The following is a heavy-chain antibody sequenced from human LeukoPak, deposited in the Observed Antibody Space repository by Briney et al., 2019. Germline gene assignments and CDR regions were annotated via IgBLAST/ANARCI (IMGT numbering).Heavy chain of an antibody. Sequence: ASVKVSCKVSGYTLTELSMHWVRQTPVKGLEWMGGFDPEDGETIYAQKFQGRVTMIEDTSTDTAYMELSSLRSEDTAVYYCARGTTAFDYWGQGTLVTVSS. CDR2: FDPEDGET. V-gene: IGHV1-24*01. J-gene: IGHJ4*02. CDR3: ARGTTAFDY. CDR1: GYTLTELS. D-gene: IGHD1-7*01.